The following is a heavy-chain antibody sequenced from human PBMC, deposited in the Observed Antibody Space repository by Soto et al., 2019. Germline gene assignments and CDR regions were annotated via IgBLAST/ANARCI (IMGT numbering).Heavy chain of an antibody. CDR1: GFIFSDYA. Sequence: SGGGVVQPGRSLRLSCAASGFIFSDYAMHWVRQAPGKGLEGVAVISYGGDNKYYADSVRGRFAISRDNLKNTLDLQMNSLNPEDTAVYHCAKARHSTSWYGLEADFWGQGTLVTVSS. V-gene: IGHV3-30*09. D-gene: IGHD6-13*01. J-gene: IGHJ4*02. CDR2: ISYGGDNK. CDR3: AKARHSTSWYGLEADF.